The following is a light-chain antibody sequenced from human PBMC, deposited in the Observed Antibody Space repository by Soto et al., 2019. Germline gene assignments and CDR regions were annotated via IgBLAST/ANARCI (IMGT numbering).Light chain of an antibody. CDR3: AAWDDSLSGWL. CDR2: RNN. V-gene: IGLV1-47*01. Sequence: QSVLTQPPSASGTPGQRVTISCSGSSSNIGSNYVYWYQQLPGTAPKLLIYRNNQRPSGVPDRFSGSKSGTSASRAISGLRSEDEADYYCAAWDDSLSGWLFGGGTKLTVL. J-gene: IGLJ3*02. CDR1: SSNIGSNY.